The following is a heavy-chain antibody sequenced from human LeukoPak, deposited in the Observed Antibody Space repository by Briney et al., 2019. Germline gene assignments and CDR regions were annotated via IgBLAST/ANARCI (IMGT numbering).Heavy chain of an antibody. J-gene: IGHJ4*02. CDR1: GYTFTSYD. CDR3: ARVLWTHGGYVDY. D-gene: IGHD2-15*01. V-gene: IGHV1-8*01. Sequence: ASVKVSCKASGYTFTSYDINWVRQATGQGLEWMGWMNPNSGNTGYAQKFQGRVTMTRNTSISTAYMELSSLRSEDTAVYYCARVLWTHGGYVDYWGQGTLVTVSS. CDR2: MNPNSGNT.